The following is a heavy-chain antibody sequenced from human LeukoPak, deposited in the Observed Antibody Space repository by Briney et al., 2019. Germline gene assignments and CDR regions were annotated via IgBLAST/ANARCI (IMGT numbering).Heavy chain of an antibody. Sequence: GGSLRLSCAASGFTFSSYAMHWVRQAPGKGLEWVAVISYDGSNKYYADSVKGRFTISRDNSKNTLYLQMNSLRAEDTAVYYCARDHGGATLRGWFDPWGQGTLVTVSS. CDR1: GFTFSSYA. D-gene: IGHD1-26*01. V-gene: IGHV3-30*04. J-gene: IGHJ5*02. CDR2: ISYDGSNK. CDR3: ARDHGGATLRGWFDP.